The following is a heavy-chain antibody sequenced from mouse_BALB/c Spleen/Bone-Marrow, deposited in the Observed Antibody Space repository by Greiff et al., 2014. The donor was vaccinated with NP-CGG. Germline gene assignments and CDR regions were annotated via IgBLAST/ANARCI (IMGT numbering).Heavy chain of an antibody. Sequence: EVQLVESGGGLVKPGGSLKLSCAASGFTFSSYGMSWVRQTPEKRLEWVATISGGGSYTYYPDSVKVRFTISRDNAKNNLYLQMSSLRSEDTALYYCARQNGNYGYYYAMDYWGQGTSVTVSS. CDR2: ISGGGSYT. V-gene: IGHV5-9-2*01. CDR1: GFTFSSYG. J-gene: IGHJ4*01. CDR3: ARQNGNYGYYYAMDY. D-gene: IGHD2-1*01.